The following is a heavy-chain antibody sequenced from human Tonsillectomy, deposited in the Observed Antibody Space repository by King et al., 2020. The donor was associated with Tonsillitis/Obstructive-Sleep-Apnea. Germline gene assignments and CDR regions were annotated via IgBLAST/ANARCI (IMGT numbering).Heavy chain of an antibody. CDR3: AKDTLDIVVVPAAISPGAFDI. CDR1: GFTFSSYG. Sequence: VQLVESGGGVVQPGRSLRLSCAASGFTFSSYGMHWVRQAPGKGLGWVAVISYDGSNKYYADSVKGRFTISRDNSKNTLYLQMNSLRAEDTAVYYCAKDTLDIVVVPAAISPGAFDIWGQGTMVTVSS. CDR2: ISYDGSNK. V-gene: IGHV3-30*18. J-gene: IGHJ3*02. D-gene: IGHD2-2*02.